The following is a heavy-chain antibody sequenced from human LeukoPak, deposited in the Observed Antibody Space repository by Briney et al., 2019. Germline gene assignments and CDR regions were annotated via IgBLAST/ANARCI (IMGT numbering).Heavy chain of an antibody. CDR2: IYSSGST. CDR3: ARRPTGDPKFDY. D-gene: IGHD7-27*01. CDR1: GGSISSFY. Sequence: SETLSLTCTVSGGSISSFYWSWIRQPAGKGLEWIGYIYSSGSTYYNPSLKSRLPISVDTSKNRFSLKLSTVTAADTAVYYCARRPTGDPKFDYWGQGTLVTVSS. J-gene: IGHJ4*02. V-gene: IGHV4-59*08.